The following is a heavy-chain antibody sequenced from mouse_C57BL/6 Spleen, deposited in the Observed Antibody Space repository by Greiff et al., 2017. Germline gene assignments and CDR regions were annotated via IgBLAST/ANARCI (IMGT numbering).Heavy chain of an antibody. D-gene: IGHD1-1*01. J-gene: IGHJ3*01. CDR2: IRLKSDNYAT. CDR1: GFTFSNYW. Sequence: EVKLMESGGGLVQPGGSMKISCVASGFTFSNYWMNWVRQSPEKGLEWVAQIRLKSDNYATHYAESVKGRFTISRDDSKSSVYLQMNNLRAEDTGIYYCTAYYYGSPWFAYWGQGTLVTVSA. CDR3: TAYYYGSPWFAY. V-gene: IGHV6-3*01.